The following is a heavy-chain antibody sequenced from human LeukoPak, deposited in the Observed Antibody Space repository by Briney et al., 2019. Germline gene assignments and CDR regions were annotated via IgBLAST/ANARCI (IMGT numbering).Heavy chain of an antibody. Sequence: GGSLRLSCAASGFTVSSNYMSWVRQAPGKGLEWVSVIYSGGSTYYADSVKGRFTISRDNSKNTLYLQMNSLRAEDTAVYYCARDSTPMGYSYGYSSVDAFDIWGQGTMVTVSS. V-gene: IGHV3-53*01. CDR2: IYSGGST. CDR1: GFTVSSNY. D-gene: IGHD5-18*01. CDR3: ARDSTPMGYSYGYSSVDAFDI. J-gene: IGHJ3*02.